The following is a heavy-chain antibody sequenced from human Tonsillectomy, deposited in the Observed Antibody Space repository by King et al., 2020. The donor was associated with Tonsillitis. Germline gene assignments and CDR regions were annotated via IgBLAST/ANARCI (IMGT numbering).Heavy chain of an antibody. J-gene: IGHJ6*04. D-gene: IGHD3-10*01. CDR2: IFHSGST. CDR1: GGSLSSSY. CDR3: ARGGGLLDV. V-gene: IGHV4-59*01. Sequence: QLQESGPGLVKPSETLFLTCTVSGGSLSSSYWSWIRQPPGKGLTWIGYIFHSGSTHYNPSLKSRVTISVDTSKNQFSLKLSSVTAADTAVDYCARGGGLLDVWGKGTMVTVSS.